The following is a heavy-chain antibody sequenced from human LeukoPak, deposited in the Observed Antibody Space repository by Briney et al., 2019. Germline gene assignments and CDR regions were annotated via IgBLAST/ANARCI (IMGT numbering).Heavy chain of an antibody. CDR3: ARGGTYYYDSSGYYY. V-gene: IGHV3-21*01. J-gene: IGHJ4*02. D-gene: IGHD3-22*01. Sequence: GGSLRLSCAASGFTFSSYSMNWVRQAPGKGLVWVSSISSSSSYIYYADSVKGRYTISRDNAKNSLYLQMNSPRAEDTAVYYCARGGTYYYDSSGYYYWGQGTLVTVSS. CDR2: ISSSSSYI. CDR1: GFTFSSYS.